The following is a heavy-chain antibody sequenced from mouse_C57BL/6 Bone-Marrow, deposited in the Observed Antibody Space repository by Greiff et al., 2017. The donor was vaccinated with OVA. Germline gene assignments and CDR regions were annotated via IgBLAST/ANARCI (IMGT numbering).Heavy chain of an antibody. CDR2: ISNGGGST. CDR1: GFTFSDFY. CDR3: ARLDALEY. V-gene: IGHV5-12*01. Sequence: DVQLQESGGGLVQPGGSLKLSCAASGFTFSDFYMYWIRQTPEKRLEWVAYISNGGGSTYYPDTVKGRFTISRDNAKNTLYLQMSRLKSEDTAMYYCARLDALEYSGQGTSLTVSS. J-gene: IGHJ4*01.